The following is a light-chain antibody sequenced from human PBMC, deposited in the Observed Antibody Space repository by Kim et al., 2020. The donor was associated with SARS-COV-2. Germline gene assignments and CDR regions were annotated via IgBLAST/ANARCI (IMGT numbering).Light chain of an antibody. CDR2: GAS. CDR1: QSVSSNY. CDR3: QQYGSTLYT. J-gene: IGKJ2*01. V-gene: IGKV3-20*01. Sequence: WSPGERATLSCRASQSVSSNYLAWYQQKPGQAPRLLIYGASSRATGIPDRFTGSGSGTDFTLTISRLEPEDVAVYYCQQYGSTLYTFGQGTKLEIK.